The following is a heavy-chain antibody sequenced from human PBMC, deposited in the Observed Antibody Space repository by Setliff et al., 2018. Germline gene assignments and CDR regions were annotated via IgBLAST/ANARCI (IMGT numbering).Heavy chain of an antibody. Sequence: GGSLRLSCAASGFTFSSFWMAWVRQSPGRGLEWVATISDDGTNELYADSVKGRFTIFRDISKNTLYLLMTSLRAEDTAVYYCAKPQVELRWGFESWGQGTLVTVSS. CDR2: ISDDGTNE. D-gene: IGHD1-7*01. J-gene: IGHJ4*02. CDR1: GFTFSSFW. CDR3: AKPQVELRWGFES. V-gene: IGHV3-30*18.